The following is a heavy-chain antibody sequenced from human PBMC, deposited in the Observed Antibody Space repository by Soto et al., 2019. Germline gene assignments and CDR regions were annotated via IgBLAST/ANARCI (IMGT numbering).Heavy chain of an antibody. J-gene: IGHJ6*02. V-gene: IGHV3-30-3*01. Sequence: GGSLRLSCAASGFTFSSYAMHWVRQAPGKGLEWVAVISYDGSNKYYADSVKGRFTISRDNSKNTLYLQMNSLRAEDTVVYYCARDREGMDVWGQGTTVTVSS. CDR3: ARDREGMDV. CDR2: ISYDGSNK. CDR1: GFTFSSYA.